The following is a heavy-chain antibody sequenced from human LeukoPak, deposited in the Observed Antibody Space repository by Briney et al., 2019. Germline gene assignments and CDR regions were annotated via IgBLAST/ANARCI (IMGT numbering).Heavy chain of an antibody. J-gene: IGHJ4*02. CDR3: ARDRGIAARGVFDY. CDR2: ISPSGGIT. Sequence: GGSLRLSCAASGFTFSSHGMNWVRQAPGKGLEWVSGISPSGGITYYTDSVKGRFTISRDNSKNTQSLQMNSLRAEDTAVYYCARDRGIAARGVFDYWGQGTLVTVSS. D-gene: IGHD6-6*01. V-gene: IGHV3-23*01. CDR1: GFTFSSHG.